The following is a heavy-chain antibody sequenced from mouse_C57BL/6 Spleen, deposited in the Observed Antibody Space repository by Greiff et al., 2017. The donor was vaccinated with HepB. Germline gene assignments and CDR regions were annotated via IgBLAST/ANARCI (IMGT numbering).Heavy chain of an antibody. J-gene: IGHJ1*03. Sequence: QVQLQQSGAELARPGASVKLSCKASGYTFTSYGISWVKQRTGQGLEWIGEIYPRSGNTYYNEKFKGKATLTADKSSSTAYMGLRSLTSEDSAVYFCARSGTTVVAHWYFDVWGTGTTVTVSS. V-gene: IGHV1-81*01. CDR3: ARSGTTVVAHWYFDV. CDR2: IYPRSGNT. CDR1: GYTFTSYG. D-gene: IGHD1-1*01.